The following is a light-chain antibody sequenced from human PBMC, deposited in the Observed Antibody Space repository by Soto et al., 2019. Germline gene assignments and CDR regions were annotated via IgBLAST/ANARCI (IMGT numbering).Light chain of an antibody. J-gene: IGLJ2*01. CDR3: SSYTTSTTLI. CDR2: DVS. Sequence: QSVLTQPASXXXXXXXXXXISCTGTSSDVGRYKLVSWYQQHPGKAPKLMIYDVSNRPSGVSNRFSGSKSGNTASLTISGLQAEDEADYYCSSYTTSTTLIFGGGTKLTVL. CDR1: SSDVGRYKL. V-gene: IGLV2-14*03.